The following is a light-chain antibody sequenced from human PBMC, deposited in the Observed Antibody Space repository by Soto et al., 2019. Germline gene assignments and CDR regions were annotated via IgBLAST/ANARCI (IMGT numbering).Light chain of an antibody. J-gene: IGKJ1*01. Sequence: EIVMTQSPATLSVSPGERATLSCRASQSVSSDLAWYQHKPGQAPRLLIYGVSTRATGIPARFSGRGSGTEFTLTISSLQSVDFAVYYCQQYDNWPQTFGQGTKVDIK. CDR2: GVS. V-gene: IGKV3-15*01. CDR3: QQYDNWPQT. CDR1: QSVSSD.